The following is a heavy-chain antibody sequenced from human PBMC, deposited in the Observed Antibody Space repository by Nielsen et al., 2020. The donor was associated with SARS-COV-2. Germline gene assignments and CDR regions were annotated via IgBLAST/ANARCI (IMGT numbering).Heavy chain of an antibody. J-gene: IGHJ4*02. V-gene: IGHV4-39*07. Sequence: GSLRLSCTVSGGSISSSSYYWGWIRQPPGKGLEWIGSIYYSGSTYYNPSLKSRVTISVDTSKNQFSLKLSSVTAADTAVYYCASRDIYSSSLGANDYWGQGTLVTVSS. D-gene: IGHD6-6*01. CDR1: GGSISSSSYY. CDR2: IYYSGST. CDR3: ASRDIYSSSLGANDY.